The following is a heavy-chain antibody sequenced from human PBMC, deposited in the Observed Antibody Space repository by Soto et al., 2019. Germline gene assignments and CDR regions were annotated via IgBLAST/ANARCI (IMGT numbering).Heavy chain of an antibody. J-gene: IGHJ4*02. V-gene: IGHV3-33*07. CDR2: IWYDGSNK. CDR3: ARASYDILTGYFMALDY. CDR1: GFTFSMYA. D-gene: IGHD3-9*01. Sequence: GGSLSHSCAASGFTFSMYALSWVRQAPGKGLEWVAVIWYDGSNKYYADSVKGRFTISRDNSKNTLYLQMNSLRAEDTAVYYCARASYDILTGYFMALDYWGREPWSPSPQ.